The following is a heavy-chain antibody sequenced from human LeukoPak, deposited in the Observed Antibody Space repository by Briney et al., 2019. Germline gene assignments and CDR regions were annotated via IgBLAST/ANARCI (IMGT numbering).Heavy chain of an antibody. CDR1: GYTFTRYI. Sequence: ASVKVSCKASGYTFTRYIMNWVRQAPGQRPEWMGWINPGNGNTKYSKKFQDRVTFTRDTSATTAYMELSSLRSEDTAVYYCARERVTTTAFDYWGQGTLVTVSS. CDR2: INPGNGNT. J-gene: IGHJ4*02. CDR3: ARERVTTTAFDY. V-gene: IGHV1-3*01. D-gene: IGHD5-12*01.